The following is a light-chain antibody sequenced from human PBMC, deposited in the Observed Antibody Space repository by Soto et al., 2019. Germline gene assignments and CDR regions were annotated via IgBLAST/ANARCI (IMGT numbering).Light chain of an antibody. CDR1: QSISRW. V-gene: IGKV3-11*01. CDR2: EAS. CDR3: HQRQRWPRT. Sequence: TQSPSTVSASVGDRVTITCRASQSISRWLAWYQHKPGQAPRLIIYEASNRAAGIPARFSGSGSGTDFTLTITSLEPEDFAFYYCHQRQRWPRTFGQGTKVDIK. J-gene: IGKJ1*01.